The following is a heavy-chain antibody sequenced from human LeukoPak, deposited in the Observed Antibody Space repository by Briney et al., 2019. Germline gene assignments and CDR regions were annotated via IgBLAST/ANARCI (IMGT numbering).Heavy chain of an antibody. J-gene: IGHJ4*02. V-gene: IGHV3-21*01. D-gene: IGHD3-22*01. CDR2: ISSSSSYI. CDR1: GFTFSSYS. Sequence: GGSLRLSCPASGFTFSSYSMHWLRQAPGKGLEWVSSISSSSSYIYYADSLKGRFTIPRHNAKNSLYLQMNSLRAEDTAVYYCARAYFSDSSGYYFAKVEFDSWGQGTLVTVSS. CDR3: ARAYFSDSSGYYFAKVEFDS.